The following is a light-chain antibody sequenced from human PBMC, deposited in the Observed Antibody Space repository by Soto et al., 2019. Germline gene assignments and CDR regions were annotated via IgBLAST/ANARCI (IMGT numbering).Light chain of an antibody. CDR3: SSWDDRLNGLYV. CDR2: RSD. V-gene: IGLV1-44*01. CDR1: SSNIERNT. Sequence: QSVLTQPPSASGTPGQRVTISCSGSSSNIERNTVNWYQQLPGTAPKLLIYRSDQRPSGVPDRFSGSKSGTSASLAISGLQSEDEVDYFCSSWDDRLNGLYVFGTGTKVTVL. J-gene: IGLJ1*01.